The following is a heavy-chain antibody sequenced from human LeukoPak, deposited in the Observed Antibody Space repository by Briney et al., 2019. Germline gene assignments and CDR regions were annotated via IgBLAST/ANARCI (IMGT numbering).Heavy chain of an antibody. D-gene: IGHD3-22*01. J-gene: IGHJ3*02. CDR2: IYYSGST. CDR3: ASDEHYYDRSGYWLRRYAFDT. V-gene: IGHV4-61*01. Sequence: SETLSLTCSVSGGSVSSGSYYWSWIRQPPGKGLEWIGYIYYSGSTNYNPSLKSRVTISVDTSKNQFSLELSSVIAADTAVYYCASDEHYYDRSGYWLRRYAFDTWGQGTMVTVSS. CDR1: GGSVSSGSYY.